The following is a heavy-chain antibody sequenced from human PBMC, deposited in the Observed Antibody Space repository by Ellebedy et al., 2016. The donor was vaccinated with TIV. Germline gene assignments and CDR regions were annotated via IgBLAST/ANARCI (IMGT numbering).Heavy chain of an antibody. J-gene: IGHJ4*02. V-gene: IGHV1-2*02. CDR2: INPNSGGT. Sequence: AASVKVSCKASGYTFTSSYMHWVRQAPGQGLEWMGWINPNSGGTTYAQKFQGRVTMTRDTSISTAYMELSRLRSDDTAVYYCARDNGLSLISWGQGTLVTVSS. CDR3: ARDNGLSLIS. CDR1: GYTFTSSY.